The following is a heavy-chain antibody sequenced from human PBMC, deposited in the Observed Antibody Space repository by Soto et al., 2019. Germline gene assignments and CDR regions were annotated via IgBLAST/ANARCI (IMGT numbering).Heavy chain of an antibody. Sequence: VQLVESGGALVQPGGSLRLSCATSGFALRDSAIHWVRQVSGGGVQWVSGMDSSGDGGYAGSVRDRFTMSRDVARKALFMQMSSLTADETSLYYCVKDNLAGGADVWGQGTTVTVSS. D-gene: IGHD3-10*01. J-gene: IGHJ6*02. CDR1: GFALRDSA. CDR3: VKDNLAGGADV. CDR2: MDSSGDG. V-gene: IGHV3-9*01.